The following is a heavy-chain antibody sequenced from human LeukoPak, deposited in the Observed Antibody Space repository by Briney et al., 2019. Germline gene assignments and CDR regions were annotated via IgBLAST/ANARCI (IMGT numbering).Heavy chain of an antibody. CDR2: IKSKTDGGTT. V-gene: IGHV3-15*01. CDR3: KCWGSTSLYYFDY. J-gene: IGHJ4*02. CDR1: GFTFSNAW. Sequence: GGSLRLSCAASGFTFSNAWMSWVRQAPGKGLEWVGRIKSKTDGGTTDYAAPVKGRFTISRDDSKNTLYLQMNSLKTGDTAVYCCKCWGSTSLYYFDYWGQGTLVTVSS. D-gene: IGHD2-2*01.